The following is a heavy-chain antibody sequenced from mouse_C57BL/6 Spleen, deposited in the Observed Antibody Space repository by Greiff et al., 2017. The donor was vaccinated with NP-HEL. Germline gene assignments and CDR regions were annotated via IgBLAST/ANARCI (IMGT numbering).Heavy chain of an antibody. J-gene: IGHJ4*01. V-gene: IGHV1-80*01. CDR3: ARDYGSSPYAMDY. CDR1: GYAFSSYW. D-gene: IGHD1-1*01. CDR2: IYPGDGDT. Sequence: VKLMESGAELVKPGASVKISCKASGYAFSSYWMNWVKQRPGKGLEWIGQIYPGDGDTNYIGKFKGKATLTADKSSSTAYMQLSSLTSEDSAVYFCARDYGSSPYAMDYWGQGTSVTVSS.